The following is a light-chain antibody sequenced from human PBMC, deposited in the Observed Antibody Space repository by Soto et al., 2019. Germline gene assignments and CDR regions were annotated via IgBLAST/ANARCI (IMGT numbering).Light chain of an antibody. CDR2: STS. CDR3: HQYGASPLFS. J-gene: IGKJ3*01. V-gene: IGKV3-20*01. CDR1: QSVITTW. Sequence: EIVLTQSPATLSLSPGETATLSCRASQSVITTWMSWYQQKLGQPPRLLIYSTSQRAADIPDRFSGSGSGTDFTLTINGLEPEDFAIYYCHQYGASPLFSFGSGTKVDLK.